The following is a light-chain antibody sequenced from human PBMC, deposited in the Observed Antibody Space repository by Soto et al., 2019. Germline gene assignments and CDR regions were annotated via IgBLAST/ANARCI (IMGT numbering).Light chain of an antibody. J-gene: IGLJ3*02. CDR3: AAWDDSLNGWV. Sequence: QSVLTQAPSASGTPGQRGTISCSGSSSNIGSNTVTWYQQVPGTAPKLLIYSNDQRPSGVPDRFSGSKSGTSASLAIAGLQSEDEADYYCAAWDDSLNGWVFGGGTKLTVL. CDR2: SND. V-gene: IGLV1-44*01. CDR1: SSNIGSNT.